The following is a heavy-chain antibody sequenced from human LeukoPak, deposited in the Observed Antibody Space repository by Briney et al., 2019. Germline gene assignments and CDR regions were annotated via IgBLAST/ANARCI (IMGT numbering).Heavy chain of an antibody. CDR1: GGSFSGYY. D-gene: IGHD3-10*02. Sequence: PSETLSLTCAVYGGSFSGYYWSWICQPPGKGLEWIGEINHSGSTNYNPSLKSRVTISVDTSKNQFSLKLSSVTAADTAMYYCAIVFGTDAFDIWGQGTMVTVSS. CDR3: AIVFGTDAFDI. J-gene: IGHJ3*02. CDR2: INHSGST. V-gene: IGHV4-34*01.